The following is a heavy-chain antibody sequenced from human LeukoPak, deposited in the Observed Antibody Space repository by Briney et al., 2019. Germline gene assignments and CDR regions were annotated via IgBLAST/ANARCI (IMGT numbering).Heavy chain of an antibody. V-gene: IGHV3-66*01. J-gene: IGHJ4*02. Sequence: GGSLRLSCAASGFSVRDSFMNWVRQAPGKGLEWVSLLSNTENSFYADSVKGRFTLSRDISNNTLYLHMHSLRGEDTAVYFCARAIGVVDCGTQTCYPYHFDKWGRGTLVTVSS. CDR1: GFSVRDSF. CDR2: LSNTENS. D-gene: IGHD2-21*01. CDR3: ARAIGVVDCGTQTCYPYHFDK.